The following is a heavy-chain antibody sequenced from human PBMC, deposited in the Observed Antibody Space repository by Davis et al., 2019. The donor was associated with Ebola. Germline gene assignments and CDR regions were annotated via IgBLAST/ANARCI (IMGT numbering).Heavy chain of an antibody. J-gene: IGHJ6*02. CDR1: GFPFRSYW. Sequence: SPNPPCASPGFPFRSYWMHWVRQAPGKGLVWVSRINSEGSSTSYADSVKGRFTISRDNAKNTLYLQMNSLRAEDTAVYYCARDSGPRRRYYYYGMDVWGQGTTVTVSS. V-gene: IGHV3-74*01. D-gene: IGHD6-6*01. CDR3: ARDSGPRRRYYYYGMDV. CDR2: INSEGSST.